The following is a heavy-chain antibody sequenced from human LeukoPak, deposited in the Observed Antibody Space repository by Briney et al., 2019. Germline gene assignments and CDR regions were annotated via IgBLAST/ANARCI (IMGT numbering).Heavy chain of an antibody. CDR3: ARLPNPLDIVVVPAAMLLNWYFDL. J-gene: IGHJ2*01. D-gene: IGHD2-2*03. CDR2: IYYSGST. Sequence: PSETLSLTCTVSGGSISSGGYYWSWIRQHPGKGLEWIGYIYYSGSTYYNPSLKSRVTISVDTSKNQFSLKLSSVTAADTAVYYCARLPNPLDIVVVPAAMLLNWYFDLWGRGTLVTVSS. CDR1: GGSISSGGYY. V-gene: IGHV4-30-4*08.